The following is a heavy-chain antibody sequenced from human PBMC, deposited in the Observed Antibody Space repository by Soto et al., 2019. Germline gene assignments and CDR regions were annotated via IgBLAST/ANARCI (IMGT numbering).Heavy chain of an antibody. CDR1: GFTFSSYA. D-gene: IGHD2-15*01. V-gene: IGHV3-30-3*01. CDR3: ARGDFVEMSVRGAFDI. J-gene: IGHJ3*02. Sequence: WGSLRLSCAASGFTFSSYAMHWVRQAPGKGLEWVAVISYDGSNKYYADSVKGRFNISRDNSKNTLYLQMNSLRAEDTAVYYCARGDFVEMSVRGAFDIWGHGTMVNVSS. CDR2: ISYDGSNK.